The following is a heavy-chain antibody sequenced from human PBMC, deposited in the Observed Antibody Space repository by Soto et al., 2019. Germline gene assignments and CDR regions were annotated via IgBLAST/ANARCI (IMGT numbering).Heavy chain of an antibody. CDR3: AKDEREWEVVALSNWFGP. CDR2: ISGSGGST. Sequence: EVQLLESGGGLVQPGGSLRLSCAASGFTFSSYAMSWVRQAPGKGLEWVSAISGSGGSTYYADSVKGRFTISRDNAKNTLYLQMNSLRAEDTAVYYCAKDEREWEVVALSNWFGPWGQGTLVTVSS. CDR1: GFTFSSYA. V-gene: IGHV3-23*01. J-gene: IGHJ5*02. D-gene: IGHD1-26*01.